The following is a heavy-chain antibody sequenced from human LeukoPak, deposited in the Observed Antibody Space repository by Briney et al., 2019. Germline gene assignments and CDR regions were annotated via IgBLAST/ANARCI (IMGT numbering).Heavy chain of an antibody. V-gene: IGHV1-2*06. CDR3: ARVYCYDSSGYHFDY. CDR2: INPNSGGT. D-gene: IGHD3-22*01. J-gene: IGHJ4*02. CDR1: GYTFTGYY. Sequence: ASVKVSCKASGYTFTGYYMHWVRQAPGQGLEWMGRINPNSGGTNYAQKFQGRVTMTRDTSISTAYMELSRLRSDDTAVYYCARVYCYDSSGYHFDYWGQGTLVTVSS.